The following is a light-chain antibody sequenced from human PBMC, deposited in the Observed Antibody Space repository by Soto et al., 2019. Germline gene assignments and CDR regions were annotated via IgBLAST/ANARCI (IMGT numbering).Light chain of an antibody. Sequence: DIQMTQSPSTLSASVGDRVTITCRASQSISSWLAWYQQKPGKAPKLLIYDASSLESGVPSRFSGSGSGTEFPITISSLQHDDSAYYYRQQYNSWSTFGQGTKLEIK. V-gene: IGKV1-5*01. J-gene: IGKJ2*02. CDR1: QSISSW. CDR2: DAS. CDR3: QQYNSWST.